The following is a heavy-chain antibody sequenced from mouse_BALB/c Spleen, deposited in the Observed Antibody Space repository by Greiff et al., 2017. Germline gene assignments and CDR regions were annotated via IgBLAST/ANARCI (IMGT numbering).Heavy chain of an antibody. J-gene: IGHJ2*01. CDR2: ISSGGST. Sequence: DVMLVESGGGLVKPGGSLKLSCAASGFTFSSYAMSWVRQTPEKRLEWVASISSGGSTYYPDSVKGRFTISRDNARNILYLQMSSLRSEDTAMYYCARARNSYYFDYWGQGTTLTVSS. CDR1: GFTFSSYA. D-gene: IGHD2-1*01. V-gene: IGHV5-6-5*01. CDR3: ARARNSYYFDY.